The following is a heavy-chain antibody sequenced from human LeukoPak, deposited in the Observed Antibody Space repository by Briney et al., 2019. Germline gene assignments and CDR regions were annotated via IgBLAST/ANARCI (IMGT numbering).Heavy chain of an antibody. CDR1: GFTFSSYG. CDR2: ISYDGSNK. J-gene: IGHJ4*02. CDR3: AKGMNGYYFDY. Sequence: GGSLRLSCAASGFTFSSYGMHWVRQAPGKGLEWVAVISYDGSNKYYADSVKGRFTISRDNSKNTLYLQMNSLRAEDTAVYYCAKGMNGYYFDYWGQGTLVTVSS. D-gene: IGHD2-8*01. V-gene: IGHV3-30*18.